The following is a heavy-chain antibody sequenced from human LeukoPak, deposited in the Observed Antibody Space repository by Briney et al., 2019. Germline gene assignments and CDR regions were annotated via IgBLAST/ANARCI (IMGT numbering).Heavy chain of an antibody. J-gene: IGHJ4*02. Sequence: TGGSLRLSCATSGLAFSNFWMYWVRQAPGKGLEWVASIKPDGSEDFYADSVKGRFNISRDNAKNSLFLQMTNLKAEDTAVYYCAVDRRVKIFDYWGQGTLVTVSS. D-gene: IGHD5-24*01. CDR2: IKPDGSED. V-gene: IGHV3-7*01. CDR3: AVDRRVKIFDY. CDR1: GLAFSNFW.